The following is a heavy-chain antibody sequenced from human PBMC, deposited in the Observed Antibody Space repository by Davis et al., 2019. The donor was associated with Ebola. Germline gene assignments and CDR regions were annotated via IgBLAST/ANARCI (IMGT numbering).Heavy chain of an antibody. Sequence: GESLKISCAASGFTVSSNYISWVRQAPGKGLEWVSVIYSGGSTYYADSVKGRFTISRDNSKNTLYLQMNSLRAEDTAMYYCARDTIEYSSSSLFYYYALDVWGTGTTVTVSS. CDR1: GFTVSSNY. J-gene: IGHJ6*04. CDR2: IYSGGST. D-gene: IGHD6-6*01. CDR3: ARDTIEYSSSSLFYYYALDV. V-gene: IGHV3-53*01.